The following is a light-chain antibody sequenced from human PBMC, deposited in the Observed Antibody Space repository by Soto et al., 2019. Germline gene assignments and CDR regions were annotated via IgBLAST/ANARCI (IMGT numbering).Light chain of an antibody. J-gene: IGKJ3*01. V-gene: IGKV1-27*01. CDR2: AAS. Sequence: DIQMTQSPTSLSASVGDRVTITCRASQGIRNFVAWYQQKPGKAPKLLIYAASTLQSGVPSRFSDSGSGTDFTLTINSLQPADVATYSCQKYSSVPVFGPGTKVEIK. CDR3: QKYSSVPV. CDR1: QGIRNF.